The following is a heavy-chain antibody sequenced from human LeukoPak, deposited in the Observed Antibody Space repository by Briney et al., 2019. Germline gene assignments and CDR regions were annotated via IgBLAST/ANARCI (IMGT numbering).Heavy chain of an antibody. CDR2: IYPGDSDT. J-gene: IGHJ3*02. CDR1: GYSFTSYW. D-gene: IGHD3-10*01. Sequence: GESLKISCKGSGYSFTSYWIGWVPQMPGKGLEWMGFIYPGDSDTRYSPSFQGQVTISADKSISTAYLQWSSLKASDTAMYYCARLHGSGSYYNRAFDIWGRGTMVTVSS. V-gene: IGHV5-51*01. CDR3: ARLHGSGSYYNRAFDI.